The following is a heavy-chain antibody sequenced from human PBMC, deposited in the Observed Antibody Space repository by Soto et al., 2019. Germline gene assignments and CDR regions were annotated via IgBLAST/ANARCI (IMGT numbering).Heavy chain of an antibody. CDR1: GYTFTSYG. D-gene: IGHD3-16*02. Sequence: GASVKVSCKASGYTFTSYGISWVRQAPGQGLEWMGWISAYNGNTNYAQKLRGRVTMTTDTSTSTAYTELRSLRSDDTTVYYCVRGRGPYDYVWGSYRYYFDYWGQGTLVTVSS. CDR2: ISAYNGNT. V-gene: IGHV1-18*01. CDR3: VRGRGPYDYVWGSYRYYFDY. J-gene: IGHJ4*02.